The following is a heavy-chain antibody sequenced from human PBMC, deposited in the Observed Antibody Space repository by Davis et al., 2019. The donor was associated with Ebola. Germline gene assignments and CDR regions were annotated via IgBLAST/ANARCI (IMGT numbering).Heavy chain of an antibody. CDR2: IRSKANSYAT. D-gene: IGHD5-18*01. CDR1: GFTFSGSA. V-gene: IGHV3-73*01. Sequence: GESLKISCAASGFTFSGSAMHWVRQASGKGLEWVGRIRSKANSYATAYAASVKGRFTISRDNAKNSLYLQMNSLRAEDTAVYYCARRRGYSYGSYYFDYWGQGTLVTVSS. J-gene: IGHJ4*02. CDR3: ARRRGYSYGSYYFDY.